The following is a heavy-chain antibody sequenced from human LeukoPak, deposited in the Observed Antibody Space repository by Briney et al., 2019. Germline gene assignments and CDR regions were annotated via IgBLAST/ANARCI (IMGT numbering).Heavy chain of an antibody. CDR3: ARRDYVWGSYRYWFDP. V-gene: IGHV7-4-1*02. CDR1: GYTFTSYA. D-gene: IGHD3-16*02. J-gene: IGHJ5*02. Sequence: GASVKVSCKASGYTFTSYAMNWVRQAPGQGLEWMGWINTNTGNPTYAQGFTGRFVLSLDTSVSTAYLQISSLKAEDTAVYYCARRDYVWGSYRYWFDPWGQGTLVTVSS. CDR2: INTNTGNP.